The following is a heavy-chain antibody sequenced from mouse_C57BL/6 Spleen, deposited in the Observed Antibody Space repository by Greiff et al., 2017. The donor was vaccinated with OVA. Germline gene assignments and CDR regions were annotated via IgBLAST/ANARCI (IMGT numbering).Heavy chain of an antibody. CDR3: AREGYGSSYVRFAY. D-gene: IGHD1-1*01. CDR2: IYPGSGST. CDR1: GYTFTSYW. V-gene: IGHV1-55*01. J-gene: IGHJ3*01. Sequence: VQLQQPGAELVKPGASVKMSCKASGYTFTSYWITWVKQRPGQGLEWIGDIYPGSGSTNYNEKFKSKATLTVDTSSSTAYMQLSSLTSEDSAVYYCAREGYGSSYVRFAYWGQGTLVTVSA.